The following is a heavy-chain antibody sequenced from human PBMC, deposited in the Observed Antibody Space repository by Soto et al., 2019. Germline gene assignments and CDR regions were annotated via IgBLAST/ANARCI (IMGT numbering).Heavy chain of an antibody. CDR2: TNPILSMS. V-gene: IGHV1-69*02. CDR3: STSYVSGSQAFDY. J-gene: IGHJ4*02. CDR1: GDTFNFYT. D-gene: IGHD3-16*01. Sequence: QVHLVQSGAELKKPGSSVRVSCKASGDTFNFYTINWLRQAPGLGLEWMGRTNPILSMSNSALKFQGRLSIAADKSTSTAYMDLRSLRSDDTAVYFGSTSYVSGSQAFDYLGPGALVTVSS.